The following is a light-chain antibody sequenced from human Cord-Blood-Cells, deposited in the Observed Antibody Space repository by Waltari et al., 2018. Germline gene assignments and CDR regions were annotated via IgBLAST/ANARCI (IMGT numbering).Light chain of an antibody. CDR1: QSVSSY. Sequence: EIVLTQSPATLSLSPGERATLSRRASQSVSSYLAWYQQKPGQAPRLLIYDASNRATGIPARFSGSGSGTDFTLTISSLEPEDFAVYYCHQRSNWPLTFGGGTKVEIK. V-gene: IGKV3-11*01. CDR2: DAS. CDR3: HQRSNWPLT. J-gene: IGKJ4*01.